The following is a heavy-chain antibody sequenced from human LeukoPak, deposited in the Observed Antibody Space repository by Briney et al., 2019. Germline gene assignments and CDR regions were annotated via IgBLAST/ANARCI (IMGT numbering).Heavy chain of an antibody. Sequence: PGGSLRLSCAASGFTFSSYAMSWVRQAPGKGLEWVSIISGSGGSTYYADSVKGRFTISRDNYKNTLYLQMKSLRAEGTAVYYCAKSPGVSVAAADTGMFDYWGQGTLVTVSS. V-gene: IGHV3-23*01. J-gene: IGHJ4*02. CDR2: ISGSGGST. D-gene: IGHD6-13*01. CDR1: GFTFSSYA. CDR3: AKSPGVSVAAADTGMFDY.